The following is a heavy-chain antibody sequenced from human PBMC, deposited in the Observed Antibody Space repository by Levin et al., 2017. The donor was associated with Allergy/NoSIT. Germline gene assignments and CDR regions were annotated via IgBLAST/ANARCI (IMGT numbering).Heavy chain of an antibody. D-gene: IGHD2-15*01. CDR2: ISYDGSNK. CDR1: GFTFSSYA. J-gene: IGHJ4*02. CDR3: ARALDIVVVVAATPGY. Sequence: GGSLRLSCAASGFTFSSYAMHWVRQAPGKGLEWVAVISYDGSNKYYADSVKGRFTISRDNSKNTLYLQMNSLRAEDTAVYYCARALDIVVVVAATPGYWGQGTLVTVSS. V-gene: IGHV3-30-3*01.